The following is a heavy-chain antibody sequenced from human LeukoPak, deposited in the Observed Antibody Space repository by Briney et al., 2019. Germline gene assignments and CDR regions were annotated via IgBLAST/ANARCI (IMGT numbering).Heavy chain of an antibody. J-gene: IGHJ4*02. Sequence: SETLSLTCTVSGGSISSNTYYWAWIRQPPGRGLEWFGSIYYSGNTYYNPSLKSRVTISVDMSKNQFSLMVNSLTAADTAVYFCARGPDSGWYPPYFDYWGQGILVTVSS. V-gene: IGHV4-39*07. D-gene: IGHD6-19*01. CDR2: IYYSGNT. CDR3: ARGPDSGWYPPYFDY. CDR1: GGSISSNTYY.